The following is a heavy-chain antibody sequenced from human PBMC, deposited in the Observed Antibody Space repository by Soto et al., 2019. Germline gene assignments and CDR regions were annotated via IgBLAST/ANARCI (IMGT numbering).Heavy chain of an antibody. J-gene: IGHJ5*02. CDR1: GGSISSSY. Sequence: SETLSLTCTVSGGSISSSYWSWIRQPPGKGLEWIGYIYYRGGTTYNPSLKSRVTISLDTSKNKFSLKLSSVTAADTAVYYCARDTYGYGDWFDPWGQGTLVTVSS. CDR3: ARDTYGYGDWFDP. CDR2: IYYRGGT. V-gene: IGHV4-59*01. D-gene: IGHD5-18*01.